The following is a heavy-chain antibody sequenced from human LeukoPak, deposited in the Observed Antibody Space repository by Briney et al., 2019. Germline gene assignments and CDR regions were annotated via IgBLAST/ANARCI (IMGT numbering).Heavy chain of an antibody. CDR1: GGSISSYY. CDR2: IYYSGST. CDR3: AREARYYGSGSYDY. V-gene: IGHV4-59*01. J-gene: IGHJ4*02. D-gene: IGHD3-10*01. Sequence: PSETLSLTCTVSGGSISSYYWSWIRQPPGKGLEWIGYIYYSGSTNYNPSLKSRVTISVDTSKNQFFLKLSPVTAADTAVYYCAREARYYGSGSYDYWGQGTLVTVSS.